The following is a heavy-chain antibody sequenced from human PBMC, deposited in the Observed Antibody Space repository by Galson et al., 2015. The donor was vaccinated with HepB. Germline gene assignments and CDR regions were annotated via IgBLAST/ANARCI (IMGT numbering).Heavy chain of an antibody. D-gene: IGHD6-13*01. J-gene: IGHJ6*02. CDR2: TFYGSKWYS. Sequence: CAISGDSVSNNNAAWNWIRQSPSRGLEWLGRTFYGSKWYSDYALSVRSRIYINSETSKNRFSLHLYSVTPEDTAVYYCARVAYSSSWSYHYYYGMDVWGLGTTVTVSS. CDR3: ARVAYSSSWSYHYYYGMDV. CDR1: GDSVSNNNAA. V-gene: IGHV6-1*01.